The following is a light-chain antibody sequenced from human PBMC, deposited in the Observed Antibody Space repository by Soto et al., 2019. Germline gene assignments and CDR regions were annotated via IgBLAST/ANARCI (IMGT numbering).Light chain of an antibody. CDR1: QSLNSW. CDR2: KAS. J-gene: IGKJ1*01. Sequence: DIQMTQSPSTLSASVGDRVTITCRASQSLNSWLAWYQHKPGKAPKLLIHKASILASGVPSRFSGSDSGAKFTLTISSLQPDDFAAYYCQHYIGYSGMFGQGTKVDIK. CDR3: QHYIGYSGM. V-gene: IGKV1-5*03.